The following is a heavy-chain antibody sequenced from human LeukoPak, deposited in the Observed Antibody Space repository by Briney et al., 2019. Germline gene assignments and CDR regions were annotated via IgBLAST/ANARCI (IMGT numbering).Heavy chain of an antibody. CDR1: GGSFSGYY. D-gene: IGHD6-19*01. J-gene: IGHJ4*02. CDR3: ARGHRGWSFDY. CDR2: INHSGST. Sequence: SETLSLTCGVYGGSFSGYYWSWIRQPPGKGLEWIGEINHSGSTNYNPSLKSRVTISVDTSKNQFSLKLSSVTAADTAVYYCARGHRGWSFDYWGQGTLVTVSS. V-gene: IGHV4-34*01.